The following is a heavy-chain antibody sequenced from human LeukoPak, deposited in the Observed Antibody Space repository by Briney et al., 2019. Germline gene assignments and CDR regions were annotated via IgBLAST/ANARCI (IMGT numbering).Heavy chain of an antibody. CDR2: IKQDGSET. V-gene: IGHV3-7*01. J-gene: IGHJ4*02. D-gene: IGHD3-10*01. Sequence: GGSLRLSCAASGFTFSSYAMSWVRQAPGKGLEWMANIKQDGSETHYIDSVKGRFTISRDNAKNSLYLQMNSLRAEDTAVYYCARGPLWFGESYWGQGTLVTVSS. CDR1: GFTFSSYA. CDR3: ARGPLWFGESY.